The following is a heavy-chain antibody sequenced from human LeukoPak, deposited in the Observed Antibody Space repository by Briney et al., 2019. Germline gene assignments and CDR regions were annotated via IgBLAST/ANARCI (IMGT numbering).Heavy chain of an antibody. CDR3: ARVGLGVGSGRKASGFDP. V-gene: IGHV3-30*02. Sequence: GGSLRLSCAASGFTFSSYGMHWVRQAPGKGLEWVAFIRYDGSNKYYADSVKGRFTISRDNSKNTLYLQMNSLRAEDTAMYYCARVGLGVGSGRKASGFDPWGQGTLVTVSS. J-gene: IGHJ5*02. CDR1: GFTFSSYG. D-gene: IGHD3-10*01. CDR2: IRYDGSNK.